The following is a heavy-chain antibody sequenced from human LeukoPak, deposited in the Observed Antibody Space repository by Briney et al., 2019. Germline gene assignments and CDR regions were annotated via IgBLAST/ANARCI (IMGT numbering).Heavy chain of an antibody. CDR3: ARKNAGNYPFDS. CDR1: GFTFSRSS. V-gene: IGHV3-23*01. CDR2: VGYDGDT. Sequence: GGSLRLSCAASGFTFSRSSMNWVRQAPGKELEWVSVVGYDGDTDYADSVRGRFTISRDNSKNTLCLQMNTLRAEDTAVYYCARKNAGNYPFDSWGQGTRVTVSS. D-gene: IGHD4/OR15-4a*01. J-gene: IGHJ4*01.